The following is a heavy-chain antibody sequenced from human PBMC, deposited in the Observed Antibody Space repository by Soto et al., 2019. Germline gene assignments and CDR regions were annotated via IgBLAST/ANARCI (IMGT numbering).Heavy chain of an antibody. Sequence: LRLSCAASEFTFTYAWMSWVRQAPGKGLEWVGRIKSKTDGGTTDYAAPVKGRFTISRDESQNTLYLQMNSLKTEDTAVYYCTSLYYGHWGQGTLVTVSS. J-gene: IGHJ4*02. CDR2: IKSKTDGGTT. V-gene: IGHV3-15*01. D-gene: IGHD3-16*02. CDR1: EFTFTYAW. CDR3: TSLYYGH.